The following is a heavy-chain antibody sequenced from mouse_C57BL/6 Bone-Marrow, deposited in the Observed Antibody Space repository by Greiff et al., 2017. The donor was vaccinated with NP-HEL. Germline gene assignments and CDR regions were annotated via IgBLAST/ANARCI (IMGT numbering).Heavy chain of an antibody. J-gene: IGHJ2*01. CDR2: INYDGSST. CDR1: GFTFSDYY. V-gene: IGHV5-16*01. D-gene: IGHD1-1*01. CDR3: ARVDYYGSSHFDY. Sequence: EVQRVESEGGLVQPGSSMKLSCTASGFTFSDYYMAWVRQVPEKGLEWVANINYDGSSTYYLDSLKSRFIISRDNAKNILYLQMSSLKSEDTATYYCARVDYYGSSHFDYWGQGTTLTVSS.